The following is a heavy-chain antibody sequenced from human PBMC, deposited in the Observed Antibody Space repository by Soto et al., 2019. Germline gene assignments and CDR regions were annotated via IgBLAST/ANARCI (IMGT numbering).Heavy chain of an antibody. V-gene: IGHV3-33*01. D-gene: IGHD6-19*01. Sequence: GGSLRLSCAASGFTFSSYGMHWVRQAPGKGLEWVAVIWYDGSNKYYADSVKGRFTISRDNSKNTLYLQMNSLRAEDTAVYYCARDRDSSGWLIDFDYWGQGTLVTVSS. CDR2: IWYDGSNK. CDR1: GFTFSSYG. J-gene: IGHJ4*02. CDR3: ARDRDSSGWLIDFDY.